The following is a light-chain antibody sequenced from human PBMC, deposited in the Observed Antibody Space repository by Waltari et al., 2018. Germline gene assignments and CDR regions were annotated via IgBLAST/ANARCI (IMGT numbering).Light chain of an antibody. CDR3: QKYSDSPFT. Sequence: ILLQPPATLSFSPGERASPTCRASQSVSSYLAWYQQKPGQDPRIIIYGASSRATGIPDRFSGSGSGTEFTLTISSLEPEDFAVYYCQKYSDSPFTFGPGTKLEIK. J-gene: IGKJ3*01. CDR2: GAS. V-gene: IGKV3-20*01. CDR1: QSVSSY.